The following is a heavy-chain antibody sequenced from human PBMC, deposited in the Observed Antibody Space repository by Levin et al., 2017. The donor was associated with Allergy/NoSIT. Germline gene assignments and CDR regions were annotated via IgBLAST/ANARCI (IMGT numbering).Heavy chain of an antibody. J-gene: IGHJ4*02. V-gene: IGHV1-8*01. CDR1: GYTFTSYD. D-gene: IGHD3-22*01. Sequence: ASVKVSCKASGYTFTSYDINWVRQATGQGLEWMGWMNPNSGNTGYAQKFRGRVTMTRNTSISTAYMELSSLRSEDTAVYYCARKAEDYYDSSGYDDYWGQGTLVTVSS. CDR3: ARKAEDYYDSSGYDDY. CDR2: MNPNSGNT.